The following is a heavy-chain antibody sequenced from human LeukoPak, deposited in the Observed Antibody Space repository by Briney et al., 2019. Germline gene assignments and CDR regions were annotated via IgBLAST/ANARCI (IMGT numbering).Heavy chain of an antibody. J-gene: IGHJ4*01. CDR1: GFTFSSYW. CDR3: ARDGTAAGLYFDL. V-gene: IGHV3-7*01. Sequence: PGGSLRLSCAVSGFTFSSYWMNWVRQAPGKGLEWVASIRQDGGEKSYGDSVKGRFTISRDNTKNSLYLQMSSLRAEDTAVYYCARDGTAAGLYFDLWGQGTLVTVSS. D-gene: IGHD6-13*01. CDR2: IRQDGGEK.